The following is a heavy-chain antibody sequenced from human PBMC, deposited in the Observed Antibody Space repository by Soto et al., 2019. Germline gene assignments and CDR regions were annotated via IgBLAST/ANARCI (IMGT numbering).Heavy chain of an antibody. V-gene: IGHV1-18*01. CDR1: GYTFTSYG. Sequence: AAVKVSCKASGYTFTSYGISWVRQAPGQGXEWMGWISAYNGNTNYAQKLQGRVTMTTDTSTSTAYMELRSLRSDDTAVYYCARLSRFDYDIFVPDYYYYGMDVWGQGTTVTVSS. CDR3: ARLSRFDYDIFVPDYYYYGMDV. CDR2: ISAYNGNT. D-gene: IGHD3-9*01. J-gene: IGHJ6*02.